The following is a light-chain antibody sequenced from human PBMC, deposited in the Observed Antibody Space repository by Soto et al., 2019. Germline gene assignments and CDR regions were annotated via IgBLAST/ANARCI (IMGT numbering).Light chain of an antibody. CDR3: RSYTSSSSYV. J-gene: IGLJ1*01. Sequence: QSVLTQPASVSGSPGQSITISCTGTSSDVGGYNYVSWFQQHPGKAPKFMIYGVSNRPSGVSNRFSGSKSGNTASLTISGLQAEDEADYYCRSYTSSSSYVFGTGTKVTVL. CDR1: SSDVGGYNY. CDR2: GVS. V-gene: IGLV2-14*01.